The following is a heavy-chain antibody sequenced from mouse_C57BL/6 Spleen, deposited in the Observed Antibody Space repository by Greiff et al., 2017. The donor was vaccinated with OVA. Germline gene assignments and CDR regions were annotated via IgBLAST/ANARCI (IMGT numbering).Heavy chain of an antibody. CDR3: ASDYGSSYNFDY. CDR1: GFNIKDYY. Sequence: EVKLMESGAELVKPGASVKLSCTASGFNIKDYYMHWVKQRTEQGLEWIGRIDPEDGETKYAPKFQGKATITADTSSNTAYLQLSSLTSEYTAVYYCASDYGSSYNFDYWGQGTTLTVSS. V-gene: IGHV14-2*01. CDR2: IDPEDGET. J-gene: IGHJ2*01. D-gene: IGHD1-1*01.